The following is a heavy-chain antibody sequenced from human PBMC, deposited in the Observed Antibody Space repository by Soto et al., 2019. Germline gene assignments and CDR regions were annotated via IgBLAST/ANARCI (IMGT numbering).Heavy chain of an antibody. CDR2: ISTSSRTI. V-gene: IGHV3-48*01. Sequence: GSLRLSCAASGFTFSSYGMNWVRQAPGKGLECVSYISTSSRTIYYADSVKGRFTISRDNAKNSLYLQMNGLRAEDTAVYYCARVLGTVTNYYYMDVWGKGDTVTVSS. CDR3: ARVLGTVTNYYYMDV. D-gene: IGHD4-17*01. J-gene: IGHJ6*03. CDR1: GFTFSSYG.